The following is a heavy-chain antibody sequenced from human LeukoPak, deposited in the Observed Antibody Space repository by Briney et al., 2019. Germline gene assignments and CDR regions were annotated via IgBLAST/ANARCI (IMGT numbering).Heavy chain of an antibody. CDR3: AKEVQARLLWFGELFPLYY. V-gene: IGHV3-23*01. Sequence: GGSLRLSCAVSGFTFSSNAMSWVRQAPGKGLEWVSGISGSGGSTYYADSVKGRFTISRDNSKNTLYLQMNSLRAEDTAVYYCAKEVQARLLWFGELFPLYYWGQGTLVTVSS. CDR2: ISGSGGST. J-gene: IGHJ4*02. CDR1: GFTFSSNA. D-gene: IGHD3-10*01.